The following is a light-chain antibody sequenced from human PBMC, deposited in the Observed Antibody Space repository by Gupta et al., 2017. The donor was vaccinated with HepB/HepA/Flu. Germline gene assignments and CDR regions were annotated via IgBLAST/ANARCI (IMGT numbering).Light chain of an antibody. V-gene: IGLV2-23*02. CDR2: EVC. CDR1: SSDVGSYNL. CDR3: CSYAGSVV. J-gene: IGLJ2*01. Sequence: QSALTQPASVSGSPGQSITISCTGTSSDVGSYNLVSWYQQHPGKAPKLMIYEVCKRPSGVSNRFSGSKSGNTASLTISGLQAEDEADYYCCSYAGSVVFGGGTKLTVL.